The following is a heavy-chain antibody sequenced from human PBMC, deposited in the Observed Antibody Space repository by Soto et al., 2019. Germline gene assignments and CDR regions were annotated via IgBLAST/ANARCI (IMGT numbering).Heavy chain of an antibody. D-gene: IGHD1-7*01. CDR1: GYTFTSYD. CDR3: ARVPGHKNSRGDY. V-gene: IGHV1-8*01. Sequence: GASVKVSCKASGYTFTSYDINWVRQATGQGLEWMGWMNPNSGNTGYAQKFQGRVTMTRNTSISTANMELTTLTSDDTAIYYCARVPGHKNSRGDYWGQGTPVTVSS. CDR2: MNPNSGNT. J-gene: IGHJ4*02.